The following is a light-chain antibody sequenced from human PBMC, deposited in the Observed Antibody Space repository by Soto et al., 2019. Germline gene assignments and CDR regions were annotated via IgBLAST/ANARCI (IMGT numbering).Light chain of an antibody. CDR2: EVN. CDR3: SSHTSSRTFV. V-gene: IGLV2-18*02. Sequence: QSALTQPPSVSGSPGQSVTISCTGTSSDVGSYNRVSWYQQPPGTAPKLIIYEVNNRPSGVPDRFSGSKSGNTASLTISGLQAEDEADYYCSSHTSSRTFVFGTGTKLTVL. CDR1: SSDVGSYNR. J-gene: IGLJ1*01.